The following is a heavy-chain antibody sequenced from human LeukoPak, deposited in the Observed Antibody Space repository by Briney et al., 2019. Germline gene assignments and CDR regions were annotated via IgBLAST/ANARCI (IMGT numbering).Heavy chain of an antibody. CDR3: ARGPYSYDSSGAFDI. CDR1: GGSISSGSYY. CDR2: ISSSGST. J-gene: IGHJ3*02. Sequence: SETLSLTCTVSGGSISSGSYYWSWIRQPAGKGLEWIGRISSSGSTNYNPSLKSRVTISVDTSKNQLSLKLSSVTAADTAVYFCARGPYSYDSSGAFDIWGQGTMVTVSS. D-gene: IGHD3-22*01. V-gene: IGHV4-61*02.